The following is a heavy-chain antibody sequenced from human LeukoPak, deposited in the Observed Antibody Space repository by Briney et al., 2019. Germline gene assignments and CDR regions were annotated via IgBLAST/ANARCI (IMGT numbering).Heavy chain of an antibody. CDR3: ARHSSGYLDY. J-gene: IGHJ4*02. CDR1: GFTFSSYA. D-gene: IGHD3-22*01. CDR2: ISYDGSNK. V-gene: IGHV3-30-3*01. Sequence: GGSLRLSCAASGFTFSSYAMHWVRQAPGKGLEWVAVISYDGSNKYYADSVKGRFTISRDNSKNTLYLQMNSLRAEDTAVYYCARHSSGYLDYWGQGTLVTVSS.